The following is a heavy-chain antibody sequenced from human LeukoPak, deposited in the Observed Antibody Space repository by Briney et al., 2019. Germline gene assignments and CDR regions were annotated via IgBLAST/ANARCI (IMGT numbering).Heavy chain of an antibody. CDR3: SREAIVAAHWFDP. CDR2: IRSKAYGGTT. CDR1: GFTFGDSA. V-gene: IGHV3-49*04. D-gene: IGHD2-15*01. J-gene: IGHJ5*02. Sequence: PGGSLRLSCTASGFTFGDSAMSWVRQAPGKGLEWVGFIRSKAYGGTTEHAASVKGRFIISRDDSKSTAYLQMNSLKTDDTAVYYCSREAIVAAHWFDPWGQGTLVTVSS.